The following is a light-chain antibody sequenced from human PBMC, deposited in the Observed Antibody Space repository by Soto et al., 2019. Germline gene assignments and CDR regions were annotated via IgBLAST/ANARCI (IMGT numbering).Light chain of an antibody. Sequence: QITQSPSSPFASVGDRVPIHCRASQSVSTRLAWYQQKPGKAPKVLIYDASSWAGGVPSRFTGSGSGTEFTLTISSLQPDDFATYYCQQYSVYWTFGQGTKVDIK. CDR2: DAS. CDR1: QSVSTR. CDR3: QQYSVYWT. V-gene: IGKV1-5*01. J-gene: IGKJ1*01.